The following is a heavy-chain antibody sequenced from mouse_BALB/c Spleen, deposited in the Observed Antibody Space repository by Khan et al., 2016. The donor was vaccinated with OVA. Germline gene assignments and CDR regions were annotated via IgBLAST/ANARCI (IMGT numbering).Heavy chain of an antibody. D-gene: IGHD2-14*01. V-gene: IGHV9-3-1*01. CDR3: ARGGYNGTMDF. CDR2: INTYTGEP. Sequence: QIQLVQSGPELKKPAETVYISCKASGFTFTNYGMNWVRQAPGKGLKWMGWINTYTGEPTFTDDFKGRFAFSLDTSAITYYMKIDSLKNEDTATYVSARGGYNGTMDFWGQGTSVTVSS. CDR1: GFTFTNYG. J-gene: IGHJ4*01.